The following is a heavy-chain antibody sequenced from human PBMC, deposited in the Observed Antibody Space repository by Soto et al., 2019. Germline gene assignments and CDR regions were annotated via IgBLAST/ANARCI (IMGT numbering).Heavy chain of an antibody. CDR2: ISAFKGYT. D-gene: IGHD3-22*01. V-gene: IGHV1-18*01. J-gene: IGHJ4*02. CDR3: ARVDDYYDSSGHYFTFYNY. CDR1: GYIFTSYG. Sequence: QVPLVQSGPEVKKPGASVKLSCKASGYIFTSYGIGWVRQAPGQGLEWMGWISAFKGYTKYPQRRQGRVTMTTDTPASAAYMEVTSLRSDDTAVYYCARVDDYYDSSGHYFTFYNYRGQGSLVTVSS.